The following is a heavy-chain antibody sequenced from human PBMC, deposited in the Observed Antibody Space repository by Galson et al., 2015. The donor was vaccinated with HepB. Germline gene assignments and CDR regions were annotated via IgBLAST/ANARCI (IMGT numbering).Heavy chain of an antibody. V-gene: IGHV4-59*01. D-gene: IGHD2-21*01. CDR3: ARVQSLETGSRLYCGGDCYSGYYYGMDV. Sequence: SETLSLTCTVSGGSISSYYWSWIRQPPGKGLEWIGYIYYSGSTNYNPSLKSRVTISVDTSKNQFSLKLSSVTAADTAVYYCARVQSLETGSRLYCGGDCYSGYYYGMDVWGQGTTVTVSS. CDR2: IYYSGST. CDR1: GGSISSYY. J-gene: IGHJ6*02.